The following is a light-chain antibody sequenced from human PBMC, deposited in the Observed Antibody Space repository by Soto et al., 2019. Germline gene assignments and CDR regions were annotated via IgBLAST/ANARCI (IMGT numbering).Light chain of an antibody. Sequence: EIVLTQSPGTLSLSPGERATLSCRASQSVSSSYLAWYQQKPGQAPRLLIYGASSRATGIPDRFSGSGSGTDFTLTISRLEPEDFAVYYSQQYGSSPMYTFG. V-gene: IGKV3-20*01. J-gene: IGKJ2*01. CDR3: QQYGSSPMYT. CDR2: GAS. CDR1: QSVSSSY.